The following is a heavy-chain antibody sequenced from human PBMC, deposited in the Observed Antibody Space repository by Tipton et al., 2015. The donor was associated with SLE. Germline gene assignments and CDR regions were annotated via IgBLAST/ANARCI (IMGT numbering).Heavy chain of an antibody. CDR2: INHSGST. CDR1: GGSFSGYC. CDR3: ARGLLRVKGGFDY. V-gene: IGHV4-34*01. J-gene: IGHJ4*02. D-gene: IGHD3-16*01. Sequence: LRLSCAVYGGSFSGYCWSWIRQPPGKGLEWIGEINHSGSTNYNPSLKSRVTISVDTSKNQFSLKLSSVTAADTAVYYCARGLLRVKGGFDYWGQGTLVTVSS.